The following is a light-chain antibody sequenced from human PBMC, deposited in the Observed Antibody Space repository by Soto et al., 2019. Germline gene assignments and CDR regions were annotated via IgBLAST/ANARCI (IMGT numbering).Light chain of an antibody. J-gene: IGKJ5*01. CDR2: DAY. CDR3: QQRHMWPIT. CDR1: QSFRGL. V-gene: IGKV3-11*01. Sequence: EVVLTQSPVTLSLSPGERATLSCRASQSFRGLLAWYQQKPGQAPSLLIYDAYNRATGIPPRFSGSGSGTDFTLTISSLEPEDSAVYYCQQRHMWPITLGQGTRLEIK.